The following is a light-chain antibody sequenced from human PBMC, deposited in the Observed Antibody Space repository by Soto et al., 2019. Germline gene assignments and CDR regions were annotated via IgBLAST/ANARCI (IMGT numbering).Light chain of an antibody. CDR2: DAS. V-gene: IGKV3-11*01. CDR3: RQYLEWPPMT. Sequence: ILTQSTLSLSPGAGAILYCWASPTSTSSFACYQQKPGQAPRLLIYDASNRATSIPARFSGSGSGTDFTLTISSLLPAEDAINYCRQYLEWPPMTFGQGTKVDIK. J-gene: IGKJ1*01. CDR1: PTSTSS.